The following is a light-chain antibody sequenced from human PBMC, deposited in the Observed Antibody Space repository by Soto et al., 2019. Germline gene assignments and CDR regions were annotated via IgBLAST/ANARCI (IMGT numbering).Light chain of an antibody. V-gene: IGKV3-11*01. CDR1: QSVSSS. J-gene: IGKJ4*01. CDR3: QQRSTGPPLT. Sequence: EIVVTQSPATLSVSPGERVTLSCRASQSVSSSLAWYQQRPGQAPRLLIYDASNRASGIPARFSGSGSGTDFTLTISSLEPEDFAVYYCQQRSTGPPLTFGGGTKVEIK. CDR2: DAS.